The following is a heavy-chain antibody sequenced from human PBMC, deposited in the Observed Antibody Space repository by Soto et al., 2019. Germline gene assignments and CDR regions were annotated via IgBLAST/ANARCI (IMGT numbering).Heavy chain of an antibody. CDR2: IYYTGST. D-gene: IGHD3-3*01. J-gene: IGHJ6*02. V-gene: IGHV4-61*01. CDR3: ARDKYDFRSGYYYYAMEV. CDR1: GGSVSSDSHS. Sequence: AETLSLTWTVSGGSVSSDSHSWSWIRQTPGKGLEWIGYIYYTGSTNYNPSLKGRVTMSVDTSRDQVSLRLRSVTRADTAVYYCARDKYDFRSGYYYYAMEVWGQGTKVTVSS.